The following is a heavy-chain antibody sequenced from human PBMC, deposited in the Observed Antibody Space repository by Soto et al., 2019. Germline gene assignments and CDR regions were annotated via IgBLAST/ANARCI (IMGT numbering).Heavy chain of an antibody. J-gene: IGHJ4*02. V-gene: IGHV3-30*18. Sequence: LRLSCAASGFSFTTYGMHWVRQAPGKGLEWVAVISYDGSNKYYADSVKGRFTISRDNSKNTLYLQMNSLRPEDTAVYYCAKDGSNLAYYFDYWGQGTLVTVSS. D-gene: IGHD1-1*01. CDR2: ISYDGSNK. CDR3: AKDGSNLAYYFDY. CDR1: GFSFTTYG.